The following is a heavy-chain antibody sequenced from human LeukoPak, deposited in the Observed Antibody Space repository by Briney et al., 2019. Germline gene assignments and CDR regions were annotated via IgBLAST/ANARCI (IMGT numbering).Heavy chain of an antibody. CDR2: IRYDGSNK. D-gene: IGHD2-2*01. J-gene: IGHJ4*02. Sequence: PGGSLRLSCAASGFTFSSYGMHWVRQAPGKGLEWVAFIRYDGSNKYYADSVKGRFTISRDNAKSSLYLQMNSLRAEDTAVCYCANHLACGSTSCPPFDDWGQGTLVTVSS. CDR1: GFTFSSYG. V-gene: IGHV3-30*02. CDR3: ANHLACGSTSCPPFDD.